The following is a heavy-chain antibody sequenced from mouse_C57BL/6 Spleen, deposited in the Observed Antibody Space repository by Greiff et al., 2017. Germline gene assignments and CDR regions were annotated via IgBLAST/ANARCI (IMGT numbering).Heavy chain of an antibody. J-gene: IGHJ1*03. D-gene: IGHD2-4*01. CDR3: TRSYEYENWYFDV. V-gene: IGHV14-4*01. Sequence: EVQLQQSGAELVRPGASVKLSCTASGFNIKDDYMHWVKQRPEQGLEWIGWIDPENGDTEYASKFQGKATITADTSSNTAYLQLSSLTSEDTAVYYCTRSYEYENWYFDVWGTGTTVTVSS. CDR1: GFNIKDDY. CDR2: IDPENGDT.